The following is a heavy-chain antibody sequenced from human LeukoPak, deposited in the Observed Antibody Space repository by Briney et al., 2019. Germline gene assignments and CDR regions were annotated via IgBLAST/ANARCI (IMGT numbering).Heavy chain of an antibody. CDR3: ARSISGIYSFDY. D-gene: IGHD1-26*01. Sequence: GGSLRLSCAASKFTFSNYWMHWVRQAPGKGLVWVSHINGDGTTTTHADPVKGRFTISRDNAKNKLYLQMNSLRAEDTAVYYCARSISGIYSFDYWGQGTLVTVSS. J-gene: IGHJ4*02. CDR1: KFTFSNYW. CDR2: INGDGTTT. V-gene: IGHV3-74*01.